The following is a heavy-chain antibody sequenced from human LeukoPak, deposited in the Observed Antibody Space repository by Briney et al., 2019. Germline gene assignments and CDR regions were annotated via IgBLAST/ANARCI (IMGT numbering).Heavy chain of an antibody. CDR2: VFATGSA. J-gene: IGHJ4*02. CDR1: GASLTNPTYY. CDR3: ARFRSGGFYFFDS. Sequence: SETLSLTCTVSGASLTNPTYYQWTWIRRPPGKGLELIGKVFATGSAIVNSSLTSRVTISLDTSNSQFSLKLRSVTAEDSAVYYCARFRSGGFYFFDSWGQGALVTVSS. V-gene: IGHV4-61*01. D-gene: IGHD4-23*01.